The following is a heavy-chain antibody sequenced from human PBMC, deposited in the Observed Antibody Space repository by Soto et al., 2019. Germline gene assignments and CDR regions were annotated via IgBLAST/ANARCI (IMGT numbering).Heavy chain of an antibody. D-gene: IGHD2-2*01. V-gene: IGHV1-69*01. Sequence: QVQLVQSGAEVKKPGSSVKVSCKASGGTFSSYAISWVRQAPGQGLEWMGGIIPIFGTANYAQKFQGRVTITADESTSTAYMELSSRRSEDTAVYYGARSATIVVVPAARYDFDYWGQGTLVTVSS. CDR1: GGTFSSYA. CDR2: IIPIFGTA. J-gene: IGHJ4*02. CDR3: ARSATIVVVPAARYDFDY.